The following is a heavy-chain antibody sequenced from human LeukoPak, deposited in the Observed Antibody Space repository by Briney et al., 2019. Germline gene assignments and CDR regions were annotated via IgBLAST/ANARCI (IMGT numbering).Heavy chain of an antibody. V-gene: IGHV3-21*01. CDR3: ARDGLDGDYYMDV. Sequence: GGSLRLSCAASGFTFSSYSMNWVRQAPGKGLEWVSSISSSSSYIYYADSVKGRFTISRDNAKNSLYLQMNSLRAEDTAVYYCARDGLDGDYYMDVWGKGTTVTVSS. CDR1: GFTFSSYS. CDR2: ISSSSSYI. D-gene: IGHD2-2*03. J-gene: IGHJ6*03.